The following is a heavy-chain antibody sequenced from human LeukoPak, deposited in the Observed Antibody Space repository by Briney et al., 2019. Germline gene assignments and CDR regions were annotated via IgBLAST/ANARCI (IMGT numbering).Heavy chain of an antibody. CDR3: SRDATLVGRSFDY. J-gene: IGHJ4*02. Sequence: GSSVKVSCKASGGTFSSYAISWVRQAPGQGLEWMGGIIPIFGTANYAQKFQGRVTITTDESTSTAYMELSSLRSEDTAVYYCSRDATLVGRSFDYWAQGPRVPVPS. CDR1: GGTFSSYA. CDR2: IIPIFGTA. D-gene: IGHD3-9*01. V-gene: IGHV1-69*05.